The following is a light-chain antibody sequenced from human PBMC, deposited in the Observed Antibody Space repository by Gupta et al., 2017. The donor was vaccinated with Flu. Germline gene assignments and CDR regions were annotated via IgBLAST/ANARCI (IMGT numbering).Light chain of an antibody. Sequence: GDRVTITFRASQNIGNYLNWYQQKPGKAPDLLFYAASSLQAGVPSRFSGSGSVTDFTLTISSLQPEDFATYYCQQTYSTLWTFGQGTKVDIK. CDR2: AAS. CDR1: QNIGNY. J-gene: IGKJ1*01. CDR3: QQTYSTLWT. V-gene: IGKV1-39*01.